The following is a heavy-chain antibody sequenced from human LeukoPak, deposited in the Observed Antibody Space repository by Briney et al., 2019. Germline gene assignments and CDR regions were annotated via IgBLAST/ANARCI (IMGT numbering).Heavy chain of an antibody. CDR2: ISYDGSNK. CDR1: GFTFSSCA. D-gene: IGHD2-2*01. Sequence: GRSLRLSCAASGFTFSSCAMHWVRQAPGKGLEWVAVISYDGSNKYYADSVKGRFTISRDNSKNTLYLQMNSLRAEDTAVYYCATSSRWRFDYWGQGDLVTVSS. CDR3: ATSSRWRFDY. J-gene: IGHJ4*02. V-gene: IGHV3-30-3*01.